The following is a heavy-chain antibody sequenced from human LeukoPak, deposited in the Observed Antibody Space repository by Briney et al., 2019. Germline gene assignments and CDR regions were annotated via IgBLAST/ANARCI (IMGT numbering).Heavy chain of an antibody. J-gene: IGHJ4*02. D-gene: IGHD1-26*01. Sequence: ASVKVSCKASGYTFTSYYLHWVRQAPGQGLEWMGIINPSGGSTSYAQKFQGRVTMTRDMSTSTVYVELSSLRSEDTAVYYCAIRGSYYDYFDYWGQGTLVTVSS. V-gene: IGHV1-46*01. CDR1: GYTFTSYY. CDR2: INPSGGST. CDR3: AIRGSYYDYFDY.